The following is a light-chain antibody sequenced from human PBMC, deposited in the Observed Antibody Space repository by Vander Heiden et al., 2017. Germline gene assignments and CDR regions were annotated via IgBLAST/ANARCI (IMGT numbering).Light chain of an antibody. CDR1: SSDVGGYDY. J-gene: IGLJ1*01. CDR3: SSYTSSSSLGV. CDR2: DVT. Sequence: QSALTQPASVSGSPGQSITISCPGTSSDVGGYDYVSWYQQPPGKAPKLIIYDVTSRPSGVSNRFSGSKSGNTASLTISGLQTGDEADYYCSSYTSSSSLGVFGTGTKVTVL. V-gene: IGLV2-14*01.